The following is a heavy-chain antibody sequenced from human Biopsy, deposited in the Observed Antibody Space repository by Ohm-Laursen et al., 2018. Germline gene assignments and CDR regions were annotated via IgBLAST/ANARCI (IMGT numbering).Heavy chain of an antibody. J-gene: IGHJ2*01. D-gene: IGHD6-19*01. CDR1: DKSINKYY. CDR2: ILFSGDT. V-gene: IGHV4-4*07. Sequence: SDTLSLTWTVTDKSINKYYWSWLRQPAGKGLEYIGRILFSGDTNPDYNPSLKSRISMSMDTSNNQFSLTLTSVTAADTAVYYCARTPGKAVAGRFLDLWGRGTLVTVSS. CDR3: ARTPGKAVAGRFLDL.